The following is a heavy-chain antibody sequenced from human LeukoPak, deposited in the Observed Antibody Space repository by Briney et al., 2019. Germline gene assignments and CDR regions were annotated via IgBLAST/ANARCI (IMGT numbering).Heavy chain of an antibody. J-gene: IGHJ6*02. Sequence: SVKVSCKASGGTFSSYAISWERQAPGQGLEWMGRIIPILGIANYAQKFQGRVTITADKSTSTAYMELSSLRSEDTAVYYCARDPALVVPAAMSYYYGMDIWGQGTTVTVSS. V-gene: IGHV1-69*04. D-gene: IGHD2-2*01. CDR1: GGTFSSYA. CDR3: ARDPALVVPAAMSYYYGMDI. CDR2: IIPILGIA.